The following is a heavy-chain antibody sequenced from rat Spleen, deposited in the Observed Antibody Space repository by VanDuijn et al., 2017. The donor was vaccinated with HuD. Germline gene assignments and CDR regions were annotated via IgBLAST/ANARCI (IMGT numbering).Heavy chain of an antibody. D-gene: IGHD1-2*01. Sequence: EVQLQESGPGLVKPSQSLSLTCSVSVYSITSSYNWNWIRKFPGVKLEWMGCINSAGNSNYNPALKSRISISRDTSKNQFFLHLTSVTTDDSATYYCARLSSSLFAYWGQGTLVTVSS. J-gene: IGHJ3*01. CDR3: ARLSSSLFAY. CDR2: INSAGNS. V-gene: IGHV3-3*01. CDR1: VYSITSSYN.